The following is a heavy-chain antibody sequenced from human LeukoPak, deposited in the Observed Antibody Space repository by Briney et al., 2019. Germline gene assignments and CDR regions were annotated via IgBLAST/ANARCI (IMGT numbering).Heavy chain of an antibody. J-gene: IGHJ4*02. CDR1: GFTFSSYW. CDR2: ISSSSGTI. D-gene: IGHD6-19*01. CDR3: AKGIAVAGTDFDY. Sequence: PGGSLRLSCAASGFTFSSYWVSWLRQAPGKGLEWVSYISSSSGTIYYADSVKGRFTISRDNAKNSLYLQMNSLRAEDTAVYYCAKGIAVAGTDFDYWGQGTLVTVSS. V-gene: IGHV3-48*04.